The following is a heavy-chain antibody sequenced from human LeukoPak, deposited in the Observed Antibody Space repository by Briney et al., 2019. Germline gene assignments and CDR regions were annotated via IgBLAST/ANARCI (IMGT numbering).Heavy chain of an antibody. CDR3: ARVDY. CDR2: INHSGST. V-gene: IGHV4-34*01. CDR1: GGSFSGYY. J-gene: IGHJ4*02. Sequence: SETLSLTCAVCGGSFSGYYWSWVRQPPGKGLEGIGEINHSGSTNYNPSLKSRGTISVDTSKNQSSLKLSSVTAADTAVYYCARVDYWGQGTLVTVSS.